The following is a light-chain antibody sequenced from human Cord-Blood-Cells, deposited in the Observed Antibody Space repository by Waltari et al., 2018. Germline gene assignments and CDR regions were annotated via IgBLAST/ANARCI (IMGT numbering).Light chain of an antibody. V-gene: IGLV2-11*01. J-gene: IGLJ2*01. CDR3: CSYAGSYTV. Sequence: QSALTQPRPVSGSPGQSVTISCTGTSSDVGGYNYDSWYQQHPGKAPKLMIYDVSKRPSGVPDRVAGSKAGNTASLTSSGLQAEDEADYYCCSYAGSYTVFGGETKLTVL. CDR1: SSDVGGYNY. CDR2: DVS.